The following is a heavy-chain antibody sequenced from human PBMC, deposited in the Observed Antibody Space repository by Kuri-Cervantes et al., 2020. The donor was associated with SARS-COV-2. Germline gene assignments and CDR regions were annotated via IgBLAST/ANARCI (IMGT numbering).Heavy chain of an antibody. CDR1: GGSISSSSYY. D-gene: IGHD2-21*01. Sequence: SETLSLTCTVSGGSISSSSYYWGWIRQPPGKGLEWIGEINHSGRSNYNPSLKSRVTISVDTSKNQFSLKLRSVTAADTALYYCARGHILRSYYYMDVWGKGTTVTVSS. J-gene: IGHJ6*03. V-gene: IGHV4-39*07. CDR2: INHSGRS. CDR3: ARGHILRSYYYMDV.